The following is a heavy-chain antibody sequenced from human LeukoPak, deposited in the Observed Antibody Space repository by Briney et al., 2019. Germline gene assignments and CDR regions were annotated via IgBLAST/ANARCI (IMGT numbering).Heavy chain of an antibody. V-gene: IGHV3-30*02. D-gene: IGHD3-16*02. Sequence: PTGGSLRLSCAASGFTFSSYAMSWVRQAPGKGLEWVAFIRNDGAKTYYADSAKGRFTISRDNSRNTLYLQMNSLTAEDTAVFYCAKDGVILAPGVYWYMDVWGRGTTVTVSS. CDR2: IRNDGAKT. J-gene: IGHJ6*03. CDR3: AKDGVILAPGVYWYMDV. CDR1: GFTFSSYA.